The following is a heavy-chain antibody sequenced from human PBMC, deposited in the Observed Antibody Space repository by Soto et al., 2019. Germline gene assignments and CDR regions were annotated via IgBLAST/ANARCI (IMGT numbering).Heavy chain of an antibody. Sequence: VSSVKVSRKGAGYIFSNYRIAWLRQTPGQGVEWMGWISGYNGNTKYADKLQGRVTMTTDTSTTTAYMEQRSLRSDDTAVYSCARDEVPAANWLDRWGQGTQVTVSS. V-gene: IGHV1-18*01. CDR3: ARDEVPAANWLDR. CDR1: GYIFSNYR. CDR2: ISGYNGNT. D-gene: IGHD2-2*01. J-gene: IGHJ5*02.